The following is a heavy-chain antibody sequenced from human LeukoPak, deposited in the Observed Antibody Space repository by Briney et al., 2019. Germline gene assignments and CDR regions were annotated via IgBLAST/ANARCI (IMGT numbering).Heavy chain of an antibody. CDR1: GYTFTSYY. CDR3: ARGLQENLAWLKAFSAFDI. Sequence: GASLKVSCKASGYTFTSYYMHSVRQAPGQGLEWMGIINPSGGSTNYAQKFQGRVTMTRDMSTSTVYMELRSLRSDDTAVYYCARGLQENLAWLKAFSAFDIWGQGTMVTVSS. CDR2: INPSGGST. J-gene: IGHJ3*02. D-gene: IGHD6-19*01. V-gene: IGHV1-46*01.